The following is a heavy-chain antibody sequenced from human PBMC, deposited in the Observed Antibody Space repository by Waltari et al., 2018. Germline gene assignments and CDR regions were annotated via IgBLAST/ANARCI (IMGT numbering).Heavy chain of an antibody. CDR2: TIPIFGTA. CDR1: GGTFSSYA. Sequence: QVQLVQSGAEVKKPGSSVKVSCKASGGTFSSYAISWVRQAPGQGLEWMGRTIPIFGTANDEQKVQGRVTITADKSTSTAYMELSSLRSEDTAVYYCARGSPGSGSSNFDYWGQGTLVTVSS. D-gene: IGHD3-10*01. V-gene: IGHV1-69*08. J-gene: IGHJ4*02. CDR3: ARGSPGSGSSNFDY.